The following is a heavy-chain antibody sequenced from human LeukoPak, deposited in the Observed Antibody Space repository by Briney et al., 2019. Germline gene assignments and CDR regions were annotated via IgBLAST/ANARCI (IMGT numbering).Heavy chain of an antibody. CDR2: INSDVSST. V-gene: IGHV3-74*01. CDR1: GLTFSSYW. D-gene: IGHD2-2*01. CDR3: AREDSEYCSSTSCPNYYYYGMDV. J-gene: IGHJ6*02. Sequence: EGSLRLSCAASGLTFSSYWMHWVRQAPGKGLVWVSRINSDVSSTSYADSVKGRFTISRDNAKNTLYPQMNSLRAEDTAVYYCAREDSEYCSSTSCPNYYYYGMDVWGQGTTVTVSS.